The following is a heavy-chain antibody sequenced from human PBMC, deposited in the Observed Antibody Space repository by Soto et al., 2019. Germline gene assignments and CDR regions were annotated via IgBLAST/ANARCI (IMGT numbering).Heavy chain of an antibody. CDR3: ARDRVVAGIGEIDY. J-gene: IGHJ4*02. D-gene: IGHD6-19*01. CDR1: GFTFSNSA. CDR2: ISYDGNNK. V-gene: IGHV3-30-3*01. Sequence: QVQLVESGGGVVQPGRSLRLSCAASGFTFSNSAMHWARQAPGKGLEWVAVISYDGNNKYYADSVKGRFTISRDNSMNTLYVQMNSLRPEDTAVYYCARDRVVAGIGEIDYWGQGTLVTVSS.